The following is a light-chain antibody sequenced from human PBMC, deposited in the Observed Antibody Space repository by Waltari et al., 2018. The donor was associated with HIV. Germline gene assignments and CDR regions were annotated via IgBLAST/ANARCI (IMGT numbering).Light chain of an antibody. CDR2: GAS. Sequence: EIVMTQSPATLSVSQGERATLSCRASQSVSSNLAWYQQKPGQTPRLRIYGASTMAAGLPASFSGSGSGTEFTLTISSLQSEDFAVYYCQQYYNWPFTFGQGTRLEIK. CDR1: QSVSSN. V-gene: IGKV3-15*01. J-gene: IGKJ5*01. CDR3: QQYYNWPFT.